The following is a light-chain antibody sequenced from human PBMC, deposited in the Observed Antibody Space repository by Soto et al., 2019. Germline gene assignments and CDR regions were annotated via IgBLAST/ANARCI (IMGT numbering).Light chain of an antibody. CDR1: QTISTH. CDR3: QQTYNTPRT. Sequence: DIQMTQSPSSLSASVGDRVTITCRASQTISTHLNWYQQKPGKAPKVLIYATSSLQSGVPSRFSGGGSGPEFTLTISSLQPEDFATYYCQQTYNTPRTFGQGTKLEIK. CDR2: ATS. J-gene: IGKJ2*01. V-gene: IGKV1-39*01.